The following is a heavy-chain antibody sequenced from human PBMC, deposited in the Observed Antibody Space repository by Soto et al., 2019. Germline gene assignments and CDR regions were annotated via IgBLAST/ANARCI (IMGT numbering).Heavy chain of an antibody. CDR3: ARVGEGVAARPDY. CDR1: GFTFSDYY. D-gene: IGHD6-6*01. V-gene: IGHV3-11*06. J-gene: IGHJ4*02. Sequence: QVQLVESGGGLVKPGGSLRLSCAASGFTFSDYYMSWIRQAPGKGLEWVSYISSSSSYTNYADSVKGRFTISRDNAKNSLYLQMNSLRVEDTAVYYCARVGEGVAARPDYWGQGTLVTVSS. CDR2: ISSSSSYT.